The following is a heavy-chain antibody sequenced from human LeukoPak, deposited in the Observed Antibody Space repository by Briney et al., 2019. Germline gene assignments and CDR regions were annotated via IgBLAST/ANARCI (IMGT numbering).Heavy chain of an antibody. CDR3: ARARAFVWGSYRYIPYYFDP. V-gene: IGHV4-38-2*02. Sequence: SETLSLTCTVSGYSISNGYYWGWIRQPPGKGLEWIGEINHGGLTSYNPSLESRLTLLVDTSKNQFSLNLRSVTAADTAVYFCARARAFVWGSYRYIPYYFDPWGQGTLVTVSS. CDR2: INHGGLT. CDR1: GYSISNGYY. D-gene: IGHD3-16*02. J-gene: IGHJ5*02.